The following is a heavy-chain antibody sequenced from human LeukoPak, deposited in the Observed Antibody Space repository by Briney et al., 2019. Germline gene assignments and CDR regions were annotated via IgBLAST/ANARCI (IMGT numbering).Heavy chain of an antibody. CDR1: GYSFTSYW. Sequence: GESLKISCKGSGYSFTSYWIGWVRQMPGKGMEWMGISYPCDSDTRYSPSFQGQVTISADKSLSTAYLQWSSLKASDTAMYCCARYYDILTGYIDYWGQGTLVTVSS. D-gene: IGHD3-9*01. CDR3: ARYYDILTGYIDY. V-gene: IGHV5-51*01. CDR2: SYPCDSDT. J-gene: IGHJ4*02.